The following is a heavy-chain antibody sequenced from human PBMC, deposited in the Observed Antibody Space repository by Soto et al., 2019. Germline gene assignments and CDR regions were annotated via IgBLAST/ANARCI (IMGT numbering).Heavy chain of an antibody. CDR2: IIPIFGTA. Sequence: GASVKVSCKASGGTFSSYAISWVRQAPGQGLEWMGGIIPIFGTANYAQKFQGRVTITADEPTSTAYMELSSLRSEDTAVYYCASYEEPGDYGDYYYGMDVWGQGTTVTVSS. D-gene: IGHD4-17*01. CDR3: ASYEEPGDYGDYYYGMDV. V-gene: IGHV1-69*13. CDR1: GGTFSSYA. J-gene: IGHJ6*02.